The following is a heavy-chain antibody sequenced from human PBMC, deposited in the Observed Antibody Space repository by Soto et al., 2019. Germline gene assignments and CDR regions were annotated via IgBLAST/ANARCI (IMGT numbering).Heavy chain of an antibody. D-gene: IGHD3-10*01. J-gene: IGHJ4*02. CDR1: GFTFSSYD. CDR2: IGTAGDT. Sequence: EVQLVESEGGLVQPGGSLRLSCAASGFTFSSYDMHWVRQATGKGLEWVSAIGTAGDTYYPGSVKGRFTISRENAKNSLYLQMNSLRVGATAVYYCARDRDGSFDYWGQGTLVTVSS. V-gene: IGHV3-13*01. CDR3: ARDRDGSFDY.